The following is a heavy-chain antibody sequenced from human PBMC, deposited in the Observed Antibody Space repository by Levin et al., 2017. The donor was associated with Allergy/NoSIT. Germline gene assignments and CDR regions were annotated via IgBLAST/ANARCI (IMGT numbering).Heavy chain of an antibody. J-gene: IGHJ1*01. CDR2: INHSGST. CDR3: ARDRIAVAGTRYFQH. D-gene: IGHD6-19*01. CDR1: GGSFSGYY. Sequence: SQTLSLTCAVYGGSFSGYYWSWIRQPPGKGLEWIGEINHSGSTNYNPSLKSRVTISVDTSKNQFSLKLSSVTAADTAVYYCARDRIAVAGTRYFQHWGQGTLVTVSS. V-gene: IGHV4-34*01.